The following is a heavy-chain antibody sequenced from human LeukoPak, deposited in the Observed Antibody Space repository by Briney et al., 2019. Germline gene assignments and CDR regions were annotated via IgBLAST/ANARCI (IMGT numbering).Heavy chain of an antibody. V-gene: IGHV1-8*01. J-gene: IGHJ3*01. CDR1: GYTFASCD. D-gene: IGHD6-13*01. CDR2: MNPNSGNT. Sequence: GASVKVSCKASGYTFASCDINWVRQASGQGLEWMGWMNPNSGNTGYAQKFQGRVTMTRTTSTNTAYMELSSLTSEDTAVYYCARDPRGAAAGGGPFDFLGQGTNVPVS. CDR3: ARDPRGAAAGGGPFDF.